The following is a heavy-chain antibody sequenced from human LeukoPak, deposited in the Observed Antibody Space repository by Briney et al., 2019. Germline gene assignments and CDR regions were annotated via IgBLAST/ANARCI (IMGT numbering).Heavy chain of an antibody. D-gene: IGHD6-13*01. V-gene: IGHV3-30*18. CDR1: GFTFSSYG. Sequence: GGSLRLSCAASGFTFSSYGMHWVRQAPGKGLEWVAVISYDGSNKYYADSVKGRFTISRDNSKNTLYLQMNSLRAEDTAVYYCAKDGGSSWYGFDYWGQGTLVTVSS. CDR3: AKDGGSSWYGFDY. CDR2: ISYDGSNK. J-gene: IGHJ4*02.